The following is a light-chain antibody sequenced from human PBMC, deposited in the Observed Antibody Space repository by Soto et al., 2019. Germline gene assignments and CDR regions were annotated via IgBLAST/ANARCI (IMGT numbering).Light chain of an antibody. Sequence: DIVMTQSPDSLAVSPGDRATLSCRASQSVDTNVAWYQQKPGQAPRLLVHSASTRATGIPARFSGSGSGTDFTLTISSLEPEDFAVYYCQQRGDWPPITFGQGTRLEIK. CDR3: QQRGDWPPIT. V-gene: IGKV3-11*01. CDR1: QSVDTN. CDR2: SAS. J-gene: IGKJ5*01.